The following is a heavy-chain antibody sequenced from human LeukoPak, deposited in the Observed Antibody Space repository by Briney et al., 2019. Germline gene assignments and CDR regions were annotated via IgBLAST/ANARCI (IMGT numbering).Heavy chain of an antibody. V-gene: IGHV3-73*01. CDR2: IRSTANGYAT. Sequence: GGSLRLSCAASGFTFSGSALHWVRQASGKGLEWVGRIRSTANGYATAYAASVKGRFTISRDDSKNTLYLQMNSLRAEDTAVYYCAKVGGHSSGWYGTAFYFDYWGQGTLVTVSS. CDR3: AKVGGHSSGWYGTAFYFDY. CDR1: GFTFSGSA. D-gene: IGHD6-19*01. J-gene: IGHJ4*02.